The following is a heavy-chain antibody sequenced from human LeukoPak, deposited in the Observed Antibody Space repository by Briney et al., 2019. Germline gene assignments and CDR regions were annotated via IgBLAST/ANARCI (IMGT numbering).Heavy chain of an antibody. CDR2: IVPILGIA. D-gene: IGHD4-23*01. J-gene: IGHJ4*02. CDR1: GGTFSSYA. V-gene: IGHV1-69*04. CDR3: SDPVGQY. Sequence: GASVKVSCKASGGTFSSYAISWVRQAPGQGLEWMGRIVPILGIANYAQKFQGRITITADKSTRTAYMELSSLRSEDTAVYYCSDPVGQYWGQGTLVTVSS.